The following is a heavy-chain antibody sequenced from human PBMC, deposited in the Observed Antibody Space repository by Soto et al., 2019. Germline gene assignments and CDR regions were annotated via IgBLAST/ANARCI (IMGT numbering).Heavy chain of an antibody. J-gene: IGHJ4*02. CDR3: ASAAVTGTAGLDF. CDR2: INPNSGGT. CDR1: GYTFSGFY. Sequence: GASVKVSCKASGYTFSGFYMHWVQQAPGQGREWMGWINPNSGGTKSAEKFQGRVTMTRDTSISTAYMELSRLTSDDTAVYYCASAAVTGTAGLDFWGQGXQVTVYS. V-gene: IGHV1-2*02. D-gene: IGHD6-19*01.